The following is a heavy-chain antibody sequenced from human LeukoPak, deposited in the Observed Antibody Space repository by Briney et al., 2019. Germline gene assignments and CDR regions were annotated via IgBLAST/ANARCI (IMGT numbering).Heavy chain of an antibody. CDR3: ARDALILPNYGMDV. V-gene: IGHV1-2*02. D-gene: IGHD3-3*01. CDR1: GYTFTGYY. Sequence: ASVKVSCKASGYTFTGYYMHWVRQAPGQGLEWMGWINPNSGGTNYAQKFQGRVTMTRDTSISTAYMELSRLRSDDTAVYHCARDALILPNYGMDVWGQGTTVTVSS. J-gene: IGHJ6*02. CDR2: INPNSGGT.